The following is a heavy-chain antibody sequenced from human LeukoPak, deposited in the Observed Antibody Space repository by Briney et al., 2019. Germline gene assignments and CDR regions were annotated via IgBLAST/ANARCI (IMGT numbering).Heavy chain of an antibody. J-gene: IGHJ4*02. V-gene: IGHV4-34*01. CDR3: ARGPASRGYSYGYGKESFDY. CDR2: INHSGST. Sequence: SETLSLTCAVYGGSFSGYYWSWIRQPPGKGLEWMGEINHSGSTNYNPSLKSRVTISVDTSKNQFSLKLSSVTAADTAVYYCARGPASRGYSYGYGKESFDYWGQGTLVTVSS. CDR1: GGSFSGYY. D-gene: IGHD5-18*01.